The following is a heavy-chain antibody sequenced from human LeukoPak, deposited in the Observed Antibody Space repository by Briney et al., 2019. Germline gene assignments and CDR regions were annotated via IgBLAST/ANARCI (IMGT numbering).Heavy chain of an antibody. CDR2: INPNSGGT. D-gene: IGHD2-2*02. CDR1: GYTFTGYY. CDR3: ARVVIVIVPAAIPDY. V-gene: IGHV1-2*02. J-gene: IGHJ4*02. Sequence: GASVKVSCKASGYTFTGYYMHWVRQAPGQELEWMGWINPNSGGTNYAQKFQGRVTMTRDTSISTAYMELSRLRSDDTAVYYCARVVIVIVPAAIPDYWGQGTLVTVSS.